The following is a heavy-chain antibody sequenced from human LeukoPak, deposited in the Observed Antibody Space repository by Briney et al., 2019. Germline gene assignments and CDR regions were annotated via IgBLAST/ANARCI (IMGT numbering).Heavy chain of an antibody. V-gene: IGHV1-2*02. CDR1: GYTFSDYY. J-gene: IGHJ4*02. CDR2: INPNTGGT. Sequence: ASVKVSCKASGYTFSDYYMHWVRQGPGQGLELMGLINPNTGGTNYAQTFQGRGTMTRDTSSSTAYMELRRLKSNETAVFYCARVRGFSGYAGFDYWGQGTLVTVSS. D-gene: IGHD3-22*01. CDR3: ARVRGFSGYAGFDY.